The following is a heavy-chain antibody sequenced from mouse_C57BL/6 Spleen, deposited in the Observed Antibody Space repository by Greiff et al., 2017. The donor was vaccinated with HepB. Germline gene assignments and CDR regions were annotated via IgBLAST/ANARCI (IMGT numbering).Heavy chain of an antibody. CDR3: TREVSTYYDYPYAKDY. Sequence: EVKLMESGEGLVKPGGSLKLSCAASGFTFSSYAMSWVRQTPEKRLEWVAYISSGGDYIYYADTVKGRFTISRDNARNTLYLQMSSLKSEDTAMYYCTREVSTYYDYPYAKDYWGQGTSVTVSS. CDR1: GFTFSSYA. V-gene: IGHV5-9-1*02. CDR2: ISSGGDYI. D-gene: IGHD2-4*01. J-gene: IGHJ4*01.